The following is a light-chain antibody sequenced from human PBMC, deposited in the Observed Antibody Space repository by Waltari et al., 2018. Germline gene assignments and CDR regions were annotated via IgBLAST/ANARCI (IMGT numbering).Light chain of an antibody. V-gene: IGKV1-5*03. CDR3: QQYNGYPYT. CDR2: KAS. CDR1: QSISSW. Sequence: DIQMTQSPSPLSASVRDRVSITCRASQSISSWLAWYQQKPGKAPKLLIYKASSLESGVPSRFSGSRSGTEFTLTVSSLQPDDFATYYCQQYNGYPYTFGQGTKLEIK. J-gene: IGKJ2*01.